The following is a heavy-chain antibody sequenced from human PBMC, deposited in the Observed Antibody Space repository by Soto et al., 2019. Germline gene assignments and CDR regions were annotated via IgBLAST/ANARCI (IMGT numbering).Heavy chain of an antibody. Sequence: QVQLQQWGAGLLKPSETLSLTCAVYGGSFSGYYWSWIRQPPGKGLEWIGEINHSGSTNYNPSLMSRVTISVDTSKNQFSLKLSSVTAADTAVYYCARGETWGAFDIWGQGTMVTVSS. CDR3: ARGETWGAFDI. CDR1: GGSFSGYY. J-gene: IGHJ3*02. CDR2: INHSGST. D-gene: IGHD7-27*01. V-gene: IGHV4-34*01.